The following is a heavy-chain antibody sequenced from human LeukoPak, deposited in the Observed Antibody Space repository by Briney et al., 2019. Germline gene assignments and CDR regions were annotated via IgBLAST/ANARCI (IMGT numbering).Heavy chain of an antibody. J-gene: IGHJ4*02. V-gene: IGHV3-21*01. CDR3: ARGNAPLPFDF. CDR1: GFTFISYS. D-gene: IGHD2-2*01. Sequence: GGSLRLSYAASGFTFISYSMHWVRQAPGKGLEWVSSISSNDGGYIYYADSVKGRFTISRDNARNSLYLQMNSLRAEDTAVYYCARGNAPLPFDFWGQGTLVTVSS. CDR2: ISSNDGGYI.